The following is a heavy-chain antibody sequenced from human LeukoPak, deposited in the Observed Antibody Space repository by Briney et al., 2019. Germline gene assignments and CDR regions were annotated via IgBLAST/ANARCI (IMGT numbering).Heavy chain of an antibody. CDR3: AKAGYYYDSSGYIVY. V-gene: IGHV3-23*01. CDR1: GFTFSSYA. CDR2: ISGSGGST. D-gene: IGHD3-22*01. J-gene: IGHJ4*02. Sequence: GGSLRLSCAASGFTFSSYAMSWVRQAPGKGPEWVSAISGSGGSTYYADSVKGRFTISRDNSKNTLYLQMNSLRAEDTAVYYCAKAGYYYDSSGYIVYWGQGTLVTVSS.